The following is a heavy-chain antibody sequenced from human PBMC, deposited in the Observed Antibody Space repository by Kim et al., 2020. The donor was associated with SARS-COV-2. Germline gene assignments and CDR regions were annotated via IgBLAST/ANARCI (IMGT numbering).Heavy chain of an antibody. D-gene: IGHD2-2*01. CDR2: INHSGST. Sequence: SETLSLTCAVYGGSFSGYYWSWIRQPPGKGLEWIGEINHSGSTNYNPSLKSRVTISVDTSKNQFSLKVSSVTAADTAVYYCARGNLLRYCSSTSCGRGVFDPWGQGTLVTVSS. J-gene: IGHJ5*02. CDR3: ARGNLLRYCSSTSCGRGVFDP. V-gene: IGHV4-34*01. CDR1: GGSFSGYY.